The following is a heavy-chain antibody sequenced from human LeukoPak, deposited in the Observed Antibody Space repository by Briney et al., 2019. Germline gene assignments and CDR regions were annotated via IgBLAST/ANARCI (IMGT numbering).Heavy chain of an antibody. D-gene: IGHD3-22*01. Sequence: GGSLRLSCAASGFTFSSYWMNWVRQAPGKGLEWVANIKQDGSEKYYVDSVKGRFTISRDNAKNTVDLQMNSLRAEDTAVYYCARGASSAYYVDYWGQGTLVSVSS. V-gene: IGHV3-7*01. CDR3: ARGASSAYYVDY. CDR2: IKQDGSEK. CDR1: GFTFSSYW. J-gene: IGHJ4*02.